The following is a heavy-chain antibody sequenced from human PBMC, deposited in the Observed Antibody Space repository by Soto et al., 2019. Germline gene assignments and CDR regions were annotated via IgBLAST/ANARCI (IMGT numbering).Heavy chain of an antibody. Sequence: QVQLQESGPGLVKPSETLSLTCTVSGGSISPYYWSWIRQPPGKGLEWIGYIYFGGTTKYNPSHTSRLSMSVDTSTNQFSLTLPSVTAADTAVYYCARLGGFFQALDSWGQGTLVTVSS. CDR2: IYFGGTT. CDR1: GGSISPYY. D-gene: IGHD2-15*01. V-gene: IGHV4-59*08. CDR3: ARLGGFFQALDS. J-gene: IGHJ4*02.